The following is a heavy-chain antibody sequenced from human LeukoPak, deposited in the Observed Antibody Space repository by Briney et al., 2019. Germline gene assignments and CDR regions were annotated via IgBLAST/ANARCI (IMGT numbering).Heavy chain of an antibody. J-gene: IGHJ4*02. CDR1: GGSISSTNW. CDR3: AKEVVPAANAVSCFDY. Sequence: PSGTLSLTCGVSGGSISSTNWWSWVRQPPGQGLEWIGEISLSGLTNYNPSLKSRVTMSLDKSKNHLSLNLTSVTAADTAVYYCAKEVVPAANAVSCFDYWGQGTLVTVSS. V-gene: IGHV4-4*02. D-gene: IGHD2-2*01. CDR2: ISLSGLT.